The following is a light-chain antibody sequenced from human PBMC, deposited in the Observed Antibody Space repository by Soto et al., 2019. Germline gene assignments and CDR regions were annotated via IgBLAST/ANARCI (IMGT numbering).Light chain of an antibody. CDR2: DAS. V-gene: IGKV3-15*01. J-gene: IGKJ4*01. CDR1: QSVSGC. Sequence: EILLTQYPATLSLSPGERATLSCRASQSVSGCLAWYQQKPGQAPRLLIFDASNRDTGVPASFSGSGAGTEFTLTISSLKSEDFAAYYCQQYYNWLALTFGGGTKVDIK. CDR3: QQYYNWLALT.